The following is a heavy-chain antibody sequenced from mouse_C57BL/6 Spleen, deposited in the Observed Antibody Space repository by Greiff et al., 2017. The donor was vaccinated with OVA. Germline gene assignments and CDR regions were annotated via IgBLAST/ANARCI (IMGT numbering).Heavy chain of an antibody. V-gene: IGHV5-17*01. D-gene: IGHD5-1*01. J-gene: IGHJ2*01. CDR3: AVPLFDY. CDR1: GFTFSDYG. CDR2: ISSGSSTI. Sequence: EVQLLESGAGLVKPGASLKLSCAASGFTFSDYGMHWVSQAPVQGLEWVGYISSGSSTIYYADTVKGRFTISRDNAKNTMYLQMTSLRSDDTAMYYCAVPLFDYWGQGTTLTVSS.